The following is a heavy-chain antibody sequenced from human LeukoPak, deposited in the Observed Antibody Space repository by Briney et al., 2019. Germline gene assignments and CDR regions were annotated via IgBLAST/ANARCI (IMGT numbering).Heavy chain of an antibody. CDR1: GGSISSYY. J-gene: IGHJ6*03. CDR2: IYTSGSA. Sequence: SETLSLTCTVSGGSISSYYWSWLRQPAGKGLEWIGRIYTSGSANYNPSLKSRVTMSVDTSKNQFSLKLSSVTAADTAVYYCAREGLRYYDFWSGYYYYMDVWGKGTTVTVSS. CDR3: AREGLRYYDFWSGYYYYMDV. V-gene: IGHV4-4*07. D-gene: IGHD3-3*01.